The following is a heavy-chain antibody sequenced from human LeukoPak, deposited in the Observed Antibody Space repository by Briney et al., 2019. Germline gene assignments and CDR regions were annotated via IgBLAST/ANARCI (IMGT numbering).Heavy chain of an antibody. CDR2: IYTSGST. J-gene: IGHJ6*03. D-gene: IGHD5-12*01. V-gene: IGHV4-61*02. CDR1: GGSISSGSYY. Sequence: SETLSLTCTVSGGSISSGSYYWSWIRQPAGKGLEWIGRIYTSGSTNYNPSLKSRVTISVYTTKNQFSLKLSSVTAADTAGYYCAREGGGYSGYDSYYYYMDVWGKGTTVTISS. CDR3: AREGGGYSGYDSYYYYMDV.